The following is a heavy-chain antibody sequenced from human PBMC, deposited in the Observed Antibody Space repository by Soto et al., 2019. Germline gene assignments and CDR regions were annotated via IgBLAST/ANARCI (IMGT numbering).Heavy chain of an antibody. V-gene: IGHV1-69*01. D-gene: IGHD3-22*01. CDR1: GGTFSSYA. CDR3: AGGAEYYDSSGPAGPDDY. CDR2: IIPIFGTA. Sequence: QVQLVQSGAKVKKPGSSVKVSCKASGGTFSSYAISWVRQAPGQGLEWMGGIIPIFGTANYAQKFQGRVTITGDESTRKAYLELSSRRSEDPAVYYCAGGAEYYDSSGPAGPDDYWGQGTLVTVSS. J-gene: IGHJ4*02.